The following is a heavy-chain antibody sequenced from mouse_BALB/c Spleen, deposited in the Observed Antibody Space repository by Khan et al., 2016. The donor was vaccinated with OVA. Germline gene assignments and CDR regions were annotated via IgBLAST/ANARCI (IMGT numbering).Heavy chain of an antibody. CDR2: IRDGGSSN. CDR1: GFTFSDYY. V-gene: IGHV5-4*02. D-gene: IGHD2-2*01. J-gene: IGHJ3*01. Sequence: EVELVESGGGLVKPGGSLKLSCAASGFTFSDYYMYWVRQTPEKRLEWGATIRDGGSSNSYPDSVKGRFTIYRDNAKNNLYMQMSGMKSEDTAIYYCSRAGYVGFAYLGHGTLVTVSA. CDR3: SRAGYVGFAY.